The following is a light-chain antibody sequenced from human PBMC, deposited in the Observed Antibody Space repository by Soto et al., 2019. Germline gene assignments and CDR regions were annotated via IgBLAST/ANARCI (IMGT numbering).Light chain of an antibody. Sequence: SYDLTQPPSVSVAPGQTARVTCGGDNIGSKSVYWYQQKPGQAPVLVIYDDSDRPSGIPERFSGSNSGNTATLTISRVEAGDEADYYCQVWDLSSDHWVFGGGTQLTVL. CDR3: QVWDLSSDHWV. CDR2: DDS. J-gene: IGLJ3*02. CDR1: NIGSKS. V-gene: IGLV3-21*02.